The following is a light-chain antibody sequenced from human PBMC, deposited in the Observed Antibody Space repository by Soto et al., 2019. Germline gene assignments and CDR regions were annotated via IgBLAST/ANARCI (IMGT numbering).Light chain of an antibody. J-gene: IGLJ1*01. CDR3: CSYAGSYDYV. Sequence: LTQPRSVSGSPGQSVTISCTGSSSDVGAYNYVSWYQHNTGKAPKLLIYDVNKRPSGVPDRFSGSKFGNTASLTISGPQADDEATFYCCSYAGSYDYVFGTGTKVHRP. CDR1: SSDVGAYNY. CDR2: DVN. V-gene: IGLV2-11*01.